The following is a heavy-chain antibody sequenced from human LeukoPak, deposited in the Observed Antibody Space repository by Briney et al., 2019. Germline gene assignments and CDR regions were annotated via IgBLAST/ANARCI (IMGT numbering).Heavy chain of an antibody. Sequence: GGSLRLSCAASGFTFSSYAMHWVRQAPGKGLEWVAVISYDGSNKYYADSVKGRFTISRDNSKNTLYLQMNSLRAEDTAVYYCARAYGSGSYYNWGQGTLVTVSP. CDR3: ARAYGSGSYYN. J-gene: IGHJ4*02. CDR1: GFTFSSYA. V-gene: IGHV3-30*04. CDR2: ISYDGSNK. D-gene: IGHD3-10*01.